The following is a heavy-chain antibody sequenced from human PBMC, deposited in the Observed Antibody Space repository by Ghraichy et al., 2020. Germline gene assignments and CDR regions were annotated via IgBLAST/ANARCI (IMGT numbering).Heavy chain of an antibody. CDR1: GGSFSGYY. V-gene: IGHV4-34*01. CDR2: INHSGST. D-gene: IGHD3-10*01. Sequence: SETLSLTCAVYGGSFSGYYWSWIRQPPGKGLEWIGEINHSGSTNYNPSLKSRVTISVDTSKNQFSLKLSSVTAADTAVYYCARIRRFFKDGSGSYYTPLYYYGMDVWGQGTTVTVSS. J-gene: IGHJ6*02. CDR3: ARIRRFFKDGSGSYYTPLYYYGMDV.